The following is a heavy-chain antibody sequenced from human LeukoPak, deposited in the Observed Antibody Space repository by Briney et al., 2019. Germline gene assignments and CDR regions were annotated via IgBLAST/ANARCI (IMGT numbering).Heavy chain of an antibody. CDR3: ANALWNPTYSSSWSEY. Sequence: SETLSLTCAVSGYSISSAYYWGCIRQPPGKGLEWIGSIYHSGSTYYNPSLKSLVTISVDTTKNQFSLKLSSVTAADTAVYYCANALWNPTYSSSWSEYWGQGTLVTVSS. V-gene: IGHV4-38-2*01. J-gene: IGHJ4*02. D-gene: IGHD6-13*01. CDR1: GYSISSAYY. CDR2: IYHSGST.